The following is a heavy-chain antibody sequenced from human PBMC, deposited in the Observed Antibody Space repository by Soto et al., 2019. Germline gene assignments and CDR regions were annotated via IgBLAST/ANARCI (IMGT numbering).Heavy chain of an antibody. Sequence: GGSVRGSCVASGCCFPNYPMHWVRQTPDKGLEWFAVISHDGVTKNSADSVKGRFSVSRDNSRNRLYLEMNSLRTEDTAMYYCVRGGYSSSWERLDPWGQGTLVTVSS. CDR3: VRGGYSSSWERLDP. V-gene: IGHV3-30-3*01. J-gene: IGHJ5*02. CDR1: GCCFPNYP. D-gene: IGHD4-4*01. CDR2: ISHDGVTK.